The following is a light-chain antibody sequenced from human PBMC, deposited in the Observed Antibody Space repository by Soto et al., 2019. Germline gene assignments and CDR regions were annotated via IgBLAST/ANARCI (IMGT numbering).Light chain of an antibody. Sequence: IQLTQSPSSLSASIGDRVTITCLASQAITSYLAWYQHKPGTAPKLLIYAASTLQSGVPSRFSGSGSGTDFTLTISSLQTEDFATYYCQHHDSYPLTFGPGTKVDIQ. CDR3: QHHDSYPLT. CDR2: AAS. J-gene: IGKJ3*01. V-gene: IGKV1-9*01. CDR1: QAITSY.